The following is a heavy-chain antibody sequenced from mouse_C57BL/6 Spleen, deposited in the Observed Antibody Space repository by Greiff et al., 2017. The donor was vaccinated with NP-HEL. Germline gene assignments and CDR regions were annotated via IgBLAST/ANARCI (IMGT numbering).Heavy chain of an antibody. J-gene: IGHJ2*01. V-gene: IGHV1-81*01. CDR1: GYTFTSYG. Sequence: VKLQQSGAELARPGASVKLSCKASGYTFTSYGISWVKQRTGQGLEWIGEIYPRSGNTYYNEKFKGKATLTADKSSSTAYMELRSLTSEDSAVYFCARLGDGNYVDYWGQGTTLTVSS. CDR2: IYPRSGNT. D-gene: IGHD2-1*01. CDR3: ARLGDGNYVDY.